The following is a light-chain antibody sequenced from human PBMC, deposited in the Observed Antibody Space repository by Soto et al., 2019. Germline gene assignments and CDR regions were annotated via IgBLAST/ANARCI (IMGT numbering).Light chain of an antibody. Sequence: EIVLTQSPCTLSLYPGERATLSCRASQSVSSGYLAWYQQKPGQAPRLLIYDASNRATGIPARFSGSGSGTDFTLTISSLEPEDFAVYYCQQRCNWPPITFGQGTRLEIK. CDR2: DAS. CDR3: QQRCNWPPIT. V-gene: IGKV3-11*01. CDR1: QSVSSGY. J-gene: IGKJ5*01.